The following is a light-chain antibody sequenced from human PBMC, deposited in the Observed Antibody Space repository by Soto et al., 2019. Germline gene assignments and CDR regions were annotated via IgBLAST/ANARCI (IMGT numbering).Light chain of an antibody. Sequence: DIQLTLSPSFLSASVGDRVTITCRASQDISSYLAWYQQKPGKAPKLLIYAASTLQSGVPSRFSGSGSGTEFTLTISSLQPEDFATYYCQQLNSYPITFGQGTRLEIK. J-gene: IGKJ5*01. V-gene: IGKV1-9*01. CDR3: QQLNSYPIT. CDR2: AAS. CDR1: QDISSY.